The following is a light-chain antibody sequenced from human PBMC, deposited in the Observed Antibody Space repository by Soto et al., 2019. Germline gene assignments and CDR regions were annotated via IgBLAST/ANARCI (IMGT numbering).Light chain of an antibody. CDR2: NAS. CDR1: QSVSTF. J-gene: IGKJ5*01. V-gene: IGKV3-11*01. Sequence: EIVLTQSPATLSLSPGERAILSCRASQSVSTFLAWFQQKPGQPPRLLIYNASNRTTGIPDRFSGSGSGTDFTLTTSRLEPEDFAVYYCQQRGDWPPITFGQGTRLEIK. CDR3: QQRGDWPPIT.